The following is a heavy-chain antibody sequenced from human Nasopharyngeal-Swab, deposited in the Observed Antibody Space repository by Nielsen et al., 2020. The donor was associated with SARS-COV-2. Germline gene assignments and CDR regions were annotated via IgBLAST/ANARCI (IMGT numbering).Heavy chain of an antibody. V-gene: IGHV4-61*01. CDR3: ARGHPTIAVAGTNYYYGMDV. D-gene: IGHD6-19*01. J-gene: IGHJ6*02. Sequence: SETLSLTCTVSGGSISSSSYYWSWIRQPPGKGLEWIGYIYYSGSTNYNPSLKSRVTISVDTSKNQFSLKLSSVTAADTAVYYCARGHPTIAVAGTNYYYGMDVWGQGTTVTVSS. CDR1: GGSISSSSYY. CDR2: IYYSGST.